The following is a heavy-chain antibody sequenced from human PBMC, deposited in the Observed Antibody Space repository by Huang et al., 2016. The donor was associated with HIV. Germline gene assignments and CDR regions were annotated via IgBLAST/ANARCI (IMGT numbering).Heavy chain of an antibody. CDR3: AGHPQPYTEGYFDY. V-gene: IGHV4-39*01. D-gene: IGHD2-2*02. CDR1: GGSISSSSYY. CDR2: IYYSGST. J-gene: IGHJ4*02. Sequence: GPGLVKPSETLSLTCTVSGGSISSSSYYWGWIRQSPGKGLEWVGSIYFSGNIYYSGSTYYNPSLKSRVTISVDTSKSQFSLKLNSATAADTAVYYCAGHPQPYTEGYFDYWGQGTLVTVSS.